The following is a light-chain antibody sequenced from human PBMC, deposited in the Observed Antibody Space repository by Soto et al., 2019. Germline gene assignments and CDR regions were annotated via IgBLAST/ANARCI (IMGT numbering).Light chain of an antibody. CDR2: EVI. V-gene: IGLV2-8*01. J-gene: IGLJ2*01. Sequence: HSALTQPPSASGSPGQSVTISCTGTSSDVGGYNFVSWFQQHPGKAPKLMIYEVIKLPSGVPDRFSGSKSGNTASLTVSGLQAEDEADYYCSSYAGSNNFVFGGGTKLTVL. CDR1: SSDVGGYNF. CDR3: SSYAGSNNFV.